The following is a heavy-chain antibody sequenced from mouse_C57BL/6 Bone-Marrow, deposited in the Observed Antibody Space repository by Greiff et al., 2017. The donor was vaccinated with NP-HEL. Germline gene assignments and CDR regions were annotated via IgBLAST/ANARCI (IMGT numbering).Heavy chain of an antibody. Sequence: QVQLQQSGPGLVQPSQSQSITCTVSGFSLTSYGVHWVRQSPGKGLEWLGVIWRGGSTDYNAAFMSRLSITKDNSKSQIFFKMNSLQAEDTAIYYCATPIYYDYDWFAYWGQGTLVTVSA. D-gene: IGHD2-4*01. CDR3: ATPIYYDYDWFAY. V-gene: IGHV2-5*01. CDR2: IWRGGST. J-gene: IGHJ3*01. CDR1: GFSLTSYG.